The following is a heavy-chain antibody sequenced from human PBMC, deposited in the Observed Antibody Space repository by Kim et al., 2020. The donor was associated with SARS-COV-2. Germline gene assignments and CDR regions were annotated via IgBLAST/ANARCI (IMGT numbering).Heavy chain of an antibody. CDR3: AREEEQLVLVYFDY. CDR2: ISSSSSYI. Sequence: GGSLRLSCAASGFTFSSYSMNWVRQAPGKGLEWVSSISSSSSYIYYADSVKGRFTISRDNAKNSLYLQMNSLRAEDTAVYYCAREEEQLVLVYFDYWGQGTLVTVSS. V-gene: IGHV3-21*01. CDR1: GFTFSSYS. J-gene: IGHJ4*02. D-gene: IGHD6-13*01.